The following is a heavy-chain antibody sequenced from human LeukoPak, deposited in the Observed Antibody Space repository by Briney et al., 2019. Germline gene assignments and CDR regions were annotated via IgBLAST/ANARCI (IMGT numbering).Heavy chain of an antibody. J-gene: IGHJ6*03. CDR1: GGPFSSYA. D-gene: IGHD6-19*01. CDR2: IIPIFGTA. V-gene: IGHV1-69*01. Sequence: SVKVSCKASGGPFSSYAISWVRQAPGQGLEWMGGIIPIFGTANYAQKFQGRVTITADESTSTAYMELSSLRSEDTAVYYCARGPAYSSGWYGDYYYYMDVWGKGTTVTVSS. CDR3: ARGPAYSSGWYGDYYYYMDV.